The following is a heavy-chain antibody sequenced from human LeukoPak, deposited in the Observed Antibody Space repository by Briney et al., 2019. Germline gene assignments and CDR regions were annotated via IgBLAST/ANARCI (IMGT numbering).Heavy chain of an antibody. CDR1: GFTFSSYS. V-gene: IGHV3-21*01. CDR2: ISGSSSYI. J-gene: IGHJ5*02. CDR3: ARDNSVEDTAWWFDP. D-gene: IGHD4-23*01. Sequence: GGSLRLSCAASGFTFSSYSMNWVRQAPGKGLEWVSSISGSSSYINYADSVKGRFTISRDNAKNSLYLQMSSLRAEDTAVYYCARDNSVEDTAWWFDPWGQGTLVTVSS.